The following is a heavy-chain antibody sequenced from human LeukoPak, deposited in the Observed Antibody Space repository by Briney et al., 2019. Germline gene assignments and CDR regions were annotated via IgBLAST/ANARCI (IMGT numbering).Heavy chain of an antibody. CDR2: IYYSGSA. J-gene: IGHJ4*02. CDR1: RGSIFTTSYY. Sequence: SGTLSLTCTVARGSIFTTSYYWDWIRQSPGKGLEWTGSIYYSGSAYHSPSLKSRLTVSVDTSKNQFSLRLTSVTAADTAVYYCARRAAVAGRNHFDDWGQGTLVTVSS. V-gene: IGHV4-39*01. CDR3: ARRAAVAGRNHFDD. D-gene: IGHD6-19*01.